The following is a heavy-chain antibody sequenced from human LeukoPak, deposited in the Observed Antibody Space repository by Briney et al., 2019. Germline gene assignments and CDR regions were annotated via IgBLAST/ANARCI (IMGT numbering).Heavy chain of an antibody. CDR1: GFTFRIYW. J-gene: IGHJ4*02. V-gene: IGHV3-23*01. Sequence: GGSLRLSCVTSGFTFRIYWMNWVRQAPGKGLEWVSAISGSGGSTYYADSVKGRFTISRDNSKNTLYLQMNSLRAEDTAVYYCAKEPYGSGIYYTPFDYWGQGTLVTVSS. CDR2: ISGSGGST. CDR3: AKEPYGSGIYYTPFDY. D-gene: IGHD3-10*01.